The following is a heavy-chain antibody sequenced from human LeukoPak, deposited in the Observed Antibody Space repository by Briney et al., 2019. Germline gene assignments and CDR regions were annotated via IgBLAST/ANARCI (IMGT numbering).Heavy chain of an antibody. Sequence: SETLSLTCTVSGGSISSNHWIWIRQPPGKGVEWIGYIYYPGRTTYNPSPKSRVTISLETSNKQFSLKLSSVTAADTAVYYCSRVRRDGYNPLDYWGQGTLVTVSS. CDR1: GGSISSNH. J-gene: IGHJ4*02. CDR3: SRVRRDGYNPLDY. D-gene: IGHD5-24*01. CDR2: IYYPGRT. V-gene: IGHV4-59*08.